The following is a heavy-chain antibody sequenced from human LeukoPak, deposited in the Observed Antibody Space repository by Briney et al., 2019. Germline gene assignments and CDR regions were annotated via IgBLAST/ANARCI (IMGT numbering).Heavy chain of an antibody. Sequence: SETLSLTCAVYGGSFSGYYRSWIRQPPGKGLEWIGEINHSGSTNYNPSLKSRVTISVDTSKNQFSLKLSSVTAADTAVYYCARGLYDPDGYSSGWYRDYYYYYMDVWGKGTTVTVSS. CDR2: INHSGST. CDR3: ARGLYDPDGYSSGWYRDYYYYYMDV. J-gene: IGHJ6*03. V-gene: IGHV4-34*01. D-gene: IGHD6-19*01. CDR1: GGSFSGYY.